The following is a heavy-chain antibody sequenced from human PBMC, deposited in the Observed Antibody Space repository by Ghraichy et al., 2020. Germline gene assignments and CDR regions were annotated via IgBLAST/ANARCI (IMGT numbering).Heavy chain of an antibody. J-gene: IGHJ6*02. D-gene: IGHD3-3*01. V-gene: IGHV1-8*01. CDR1: GYTFTSYD. Sequence: ASVKVSCKASGYTFTSYDINWVRQATGQGLEWMGWMNPNSGNTGYAQKFQGRVTMTRNTSISTAYMELSSLRSEDTAVYYCARGEAYFWSTDYYYYGMDVWGQGTTVTVSS. CDR2: MNPNSGNT. CDR3: ARGEAYFWSTDYYYYGMDV.